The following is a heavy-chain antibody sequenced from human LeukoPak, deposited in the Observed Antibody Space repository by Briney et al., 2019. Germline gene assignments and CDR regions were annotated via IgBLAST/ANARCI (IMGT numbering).Heavy chain of an antibody. CDR1: GFTFSSYT. Sequence: GGSLRLSCAASGFTFSSYTMTWVRQAPGKGLECVSYISSSSSTIYYADSVKGRFTIFRDNAKNSLYLQMNSLRAEDTAVYYCARGSSWYRYWGQGTLVTVSS. J-gene: IGHJ4*02. D-gene: IGHD6-13*01. V-gene: IGHV3-48*01. CDR3: ARGSSWYRY. CDR2: ISSSSSTI.